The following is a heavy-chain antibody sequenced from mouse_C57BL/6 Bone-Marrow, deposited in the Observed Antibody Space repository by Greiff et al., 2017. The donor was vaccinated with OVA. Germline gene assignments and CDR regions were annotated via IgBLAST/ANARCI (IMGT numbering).Heavy chain of an antibody. Sequence: VQLQQSGAELARPGASVKLSCKASGYTFTSYGISWVKQRTGQGLEWIGEIYPRSGNTYYNEKFKGKATLTADKSSSTAYMELRSLTSGDSAVYFCARGRGDGSYAMDYWGQGTSVTVSS. J-gene: IGHJ4*01. CDR3: ARGRGDGSYAMDY. V-gene: IGHV1-81*01. D-gene: IGHD3-3*01. CDR1: GYTFTSYG. CDR2: IYPRSGNT.